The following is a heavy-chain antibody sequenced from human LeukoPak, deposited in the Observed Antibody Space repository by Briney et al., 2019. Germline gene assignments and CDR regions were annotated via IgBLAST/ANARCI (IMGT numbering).Heavy chain of an antibody. D-gene: IGHD1-1*01. V-gene: IGHV1-24*01. Sequence: ASVKVSCKVSGYTLTELSMHWVRQAPGKGLEWMGGSDPEDGETIYAQKFQGRVTMTEDTSTDTAYMELSSLRSEDTAVYYCATGPSPWGPVPYWGQGTLVTVSS. J-gene: IGHJ4*02. CDR3: ATGPSPWGPVPY. CDR2: SDPEDGET. CDR1: GYTLTELS.